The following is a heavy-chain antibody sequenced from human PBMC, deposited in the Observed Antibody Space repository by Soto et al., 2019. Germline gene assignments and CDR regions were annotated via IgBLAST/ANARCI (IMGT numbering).Heavy chain of an antibody. Sequence: PSETLSLTCTVSGGSISSYYWSWIRQPPGKGLEWIGYIYYSGSTNYNPSLKSRVTISVDTSKNQFPLKLSSVTAADTAVYYCAGQATGFDYWGQGTLVTVSS. V-gene: IGHV4-59*01. CDR1: GGSISSYY. CDR3: AGQATGFDY. J-gene: IGHJ4*02. D-gene: IGHD1-26*01. CDR2: IYYSGST.